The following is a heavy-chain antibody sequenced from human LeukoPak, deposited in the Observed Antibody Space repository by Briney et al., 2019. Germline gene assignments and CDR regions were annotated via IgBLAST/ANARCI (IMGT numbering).Heavy chain of an antibody. CDR3: ARSSPPRWELPDY. J-gene: IGHJ4*02. D-gene: IGHD1-26*01. V-gene: IGHV1-2*02. Sequence: ASVKVSCKASGYTFTGYYMHWVRQAPGQGLEWMGWINPNSGGTNYAQKFQGRVTMTRDTSISTAYMELSRLRSDDTAAYYCARSSPPRWELPDYWGQGTLVTVSS. CDR2: INPNSGGT. CDR1: GYTFTGYY.